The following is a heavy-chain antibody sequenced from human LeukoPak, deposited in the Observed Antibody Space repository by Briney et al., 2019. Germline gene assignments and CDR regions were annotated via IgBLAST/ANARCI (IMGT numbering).Heavy chain of an antibody. CDR3: ARGSRSSDY. CDR1: GGSLSGYY. V-gene: IGHV4-34*01. CDR2: INHSGST. Sequence: SETLSLTCAVYGGSLSGYYWSWIRQPPGKGLEWIGEINHSGSTNYNPSLKSRVTISIDTSKNQFSLKLNSVTAADTAVYYCARGSRSSDYWGQGTLVTVSS. J-gene: IGHJ4*02.